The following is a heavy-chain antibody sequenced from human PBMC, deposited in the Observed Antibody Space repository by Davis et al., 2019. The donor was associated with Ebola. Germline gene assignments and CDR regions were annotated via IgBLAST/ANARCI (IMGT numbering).Heavy chain of an antibody. Sequence: GESLKISCKASGYNFVNFWIGWVRQMPGKGLEWMGIIFPGDSDTRYSPSFRGQVTISADKSIKTAFLQWSSLKASDTAMYYCATLRRTITGMDDGFDIWGQGTMVTVSS. V-gene: IGHV5-51*01. CDR1: GYNFVNFW. CDR2: IFPGDSDT. J-gene: IGHJ3*02. D-gene: IGHD1-20*01. CDR3: ATLRRTITGMDDGFDI.